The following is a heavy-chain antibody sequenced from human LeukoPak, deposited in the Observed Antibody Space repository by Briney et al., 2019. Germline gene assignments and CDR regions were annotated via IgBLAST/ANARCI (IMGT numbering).Heavy chain of an antibody. J-gene: IGHJ5*02. V-gene: IGHV3-23*01. CDR3: AKVSGYYYVSGSTEPNWFDP. CDR2: ISGSGGST. CDR1: GFTFSSYA. D-gene: IGHD3-10*01. Sequence: GGSLRLSCAASGFTFSSYAMSWVRQAPGKGLEWVSAISGSGGSTYYADSVKGRFTISRDNSKNTLYLQMNSLRAEDTAVYYCAKVSGYYYVSGSTEPNWFDPWGQGTLVTVSS.